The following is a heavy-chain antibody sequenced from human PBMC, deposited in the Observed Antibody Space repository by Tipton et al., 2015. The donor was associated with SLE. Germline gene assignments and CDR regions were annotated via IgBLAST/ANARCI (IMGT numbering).Heavy chain of an antibody. CDR2: IYTSGST. V-gene: IGHV4-4*07. Sequence: TLSLTYIVSGGSISSYYWSWIRQPAEKGLGWIGRIYTSGSTNYNPSLKSRVTMSVDTSKNQFSLNVRSVTAADTAVYYCARDLTVAGLDYWGQGTLVTVSS. CDR1: GGSISSYY. CDR3: ARDLTVAGLDY. D-gene: IGHD6-19*01. J-gene: IGHJ4*02.